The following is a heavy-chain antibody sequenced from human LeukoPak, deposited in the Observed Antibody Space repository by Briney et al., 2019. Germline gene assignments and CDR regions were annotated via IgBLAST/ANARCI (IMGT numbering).Heavy chain of an antibody. Sequence: ASVKVSCKASGYTFTGYYMHWVRQAPGQGLEWMGWINPNSSGTNYAQKFQGRVTMTRDTSISTAYMELSRLRSDDTAVYYCARDPGSPAWFDPWGQGTLVTVSS. J-gene: IGHJ5*02. CDR2: INPNSSGT. CDR1: GYTFTGYY. V-gene: IGHV1-2*02. CDR3: ARDPGSPAWFDP.